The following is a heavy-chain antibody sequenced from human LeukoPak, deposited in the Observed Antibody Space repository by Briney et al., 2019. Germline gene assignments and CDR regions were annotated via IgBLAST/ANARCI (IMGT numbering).Heavy chain of an antibody. CDR3: ARRGYCSSTSCSSYYFDY. CDR2: IYPGDSDT. D-gene: IGHD2-2*01. Sequence: KCGESLKISCKGSGYSFTSYWIGWVRQMPGKGLEWMGIIYPGDSDTRYSPSFQGQVTISADKSISTAYLQWSSLKASDTAMYYCARRGYCSSTSCSSYYFDYWGQGTLVTVSS. J-gene: IGHJ4*02. CDR1: GYSFTSYW. V-gene: IGHV5-51*01.